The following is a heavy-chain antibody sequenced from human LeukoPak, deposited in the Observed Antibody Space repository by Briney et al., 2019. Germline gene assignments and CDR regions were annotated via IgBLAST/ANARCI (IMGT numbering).Heavy chain of an antibody. D-gene: IGHD3-9*01. CDR2: TYYRSRWCS. CDR3: VTRRYDY. V-gene: IGHV6-1*01. Sequence: SQTLSLTCAISGDSVSSNSAAWTWIRQSPSRGLEWLGRTYYRSRWCSDYAVSVKGRITINPDTSKNQVSLQLNSVTPEDTAVYYCVTRRYDYWGQGSLVTVSS. CDR1: GDSVSSNSAA. J-gene: IGHJ4*02.